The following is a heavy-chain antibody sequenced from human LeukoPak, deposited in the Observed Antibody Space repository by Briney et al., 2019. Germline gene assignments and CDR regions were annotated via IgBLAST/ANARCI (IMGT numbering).Heavy chain of an antibody. Sequence: GGSLRLSCEASGFTFSSYWMSWVRQAPGKGLEWVANIKTDGSEKYYVDSVKGRFTISRDNAKNSLYLQMNNLRAEDTAVYYCARGRLAAASYFDYWDQGSLVTVSS. CDR3: ARGRLAAASYFDY. CDR1: GFTFSSYW. V-gene: IGHV3-7*01. D-gene: IGHD6-13*01. CDR2: IKTDGSEK. J-gene: IGHJ4*02.